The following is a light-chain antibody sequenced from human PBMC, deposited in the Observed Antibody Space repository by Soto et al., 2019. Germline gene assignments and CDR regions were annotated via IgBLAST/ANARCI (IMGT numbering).Light chain of an antibody. V-gene: IGLV1-51*01. CDR1: SSNIGNHY. CDR2: DNN. J-gene: IGLJ2*01. Sequence: QSVLTQPPSVSAAPGQKVTISCSGSSSNIGNHYVFWYQQLPGTAPKILIYDNNKRPSGIPDRFSGSKSGTSATLGITGLQTGDEADYYCGTWDSSLSAGVFGGGTKLTVL. CDR3: GTWDSSLSAGV.